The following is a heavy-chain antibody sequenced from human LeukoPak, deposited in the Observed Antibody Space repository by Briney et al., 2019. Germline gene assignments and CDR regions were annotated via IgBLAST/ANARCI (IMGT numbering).Heavy chain of an antibody. J-gene: IGHJ5*02. D-gene: IGHD3-10*01. V-gene: IGHV4-34*01. CDR3: ARHRPVLLWFGVRQGFDP. Sequence: GSLRLSCAASGFTFSSYWMSWVRQAPGKGLEWIGEINHSGSTNYNPSLKSRVTISVDTSKNQFSLKLSSVTAADTAVYYCARHRPVLLWFGVRQGFDPWGQGTLVTVPS. CDR2: INHSGST. CDR1: GFTFSSYW.